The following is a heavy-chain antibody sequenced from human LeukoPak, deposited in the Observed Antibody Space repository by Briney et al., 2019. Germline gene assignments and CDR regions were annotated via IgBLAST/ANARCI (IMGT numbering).Heavy chain of an antibody. CDR3: ARARGENDILTGYPGAFDI. CDR1: GFTFSSYG. J-gene: IGHJ3*02. Sequence: GRSLRLSCAASGFTFSSYGMHRVRQAPGKGLEWVAVIWYDGSNKYYADSVKGRFTISRDNSKNTLYLQMNSLRAEDTAVYNCARARGENDILTGYPGAFDIWGQGTMVTVSS. D-gene: IGHD3-9*01. CDR2: IWYDGSNK. V-gene: IGHV3-33*01.